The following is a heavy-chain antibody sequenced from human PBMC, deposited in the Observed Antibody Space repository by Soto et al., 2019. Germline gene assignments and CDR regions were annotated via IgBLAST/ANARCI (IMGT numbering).Heavy chain of an antibody. CDR1: GHTFTSYY. J-gene: IGHJ5*02. CDR2: INPSFGRT. D-gene: IGHD2-15*01. V-gene: IGHV1-46*01. Sequence: GASVKVSCKASGHTFTSYYMHWVRQAPGQGLEWMGRINPSFGRTDYAQKFQGRVTITADESTTTAYMELSSLRSDDTAVYYCAKDGGREGYFGNWFDPWGQGTLVTVS. CDR3: AKDGGREGYFGNWFDP.